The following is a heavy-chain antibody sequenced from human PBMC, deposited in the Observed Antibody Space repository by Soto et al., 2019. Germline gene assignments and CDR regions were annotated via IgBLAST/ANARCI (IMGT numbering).Heavy chain of an antibody. D-gene: IGHD5-18*01. CDR1: GFTFSSYA. CDR2: MFYSGST. Sequence: GSLRLSCAASGFTFSSYAMSWVRQSPGVGLEWIGSMFYSGSTFYNPSLKSRVTISVDTSKNQFSLKLNSVTAADTAVYYCVGPYRGYSDFWGPGTLVTVSS. CDR3: VGPYRGYSDF. J-gene: IGHJ4*02. V-gene: IGHV4-59*05.